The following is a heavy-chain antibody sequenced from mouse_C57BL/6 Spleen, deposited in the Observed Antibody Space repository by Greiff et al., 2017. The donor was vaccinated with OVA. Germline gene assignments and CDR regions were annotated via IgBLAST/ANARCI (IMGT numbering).Heavy chain of an antibody. Sequence: EVQLVESGGGLVKPGGSLKLSCAASGFTFSSYAMSWVRQTPEKRLEWVATLSDGGSYTYYPDNVKGRFTISRDNAKNNLYLQMSHLKSEDTAMYYCAREDDRVFAYWGQGTLVTVSA. D-gene: IGHD2-12*01. J-gene: IGHJ3*01. CDR1: GFTFSSYA. CDR3: AREDDRVFAY. V-gene: IGHV5-4*01. CDR2: LSDGGSYT.